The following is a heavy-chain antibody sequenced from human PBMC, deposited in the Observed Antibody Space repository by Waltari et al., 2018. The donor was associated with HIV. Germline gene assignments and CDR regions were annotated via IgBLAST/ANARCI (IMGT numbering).Heavy chain of an antibody. CDR2: ISGGGEST. D-gene: IGHD6-13*01. CDR1: GFHFSSHG. Sequence: EVQLLESGGGLVQPGGSLRLSCAASGFHFSSHGISWVRQAPGKGLEGVSGISGGGESTYYAASVKGRFTISRDNSKNTLYLQMNSLRAEDTAVYYCAKDSQQLVNYFDYWGQGTLVTVAS. CDR3: AKDSQQLVNYFDY. V-gene: IGHV3-23*01. J-gene: IGHJ4*02.